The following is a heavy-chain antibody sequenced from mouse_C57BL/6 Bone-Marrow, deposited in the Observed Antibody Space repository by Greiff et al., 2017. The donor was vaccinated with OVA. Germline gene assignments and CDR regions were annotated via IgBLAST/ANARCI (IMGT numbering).Heavy chain of an antibody. Sequence: QVQLKESGAELARPGASVKLSCKASGYTFTSYGISWVKQRTGQGLEWIGEIYPRSGNTYYNEKFKGKATLTADKSSSTAYMELRSLTSEDSAVYFCARRTGSFFDYWGQGTTLTVSS. CDR3: ARRTGSFFDY. CDR1: GYTFTSYG. D-gene: IGHD4-1*01. V-gene: IGHV1-81*01. CDR2: IYPRSGNT. J-gene: IGHJ2*01.